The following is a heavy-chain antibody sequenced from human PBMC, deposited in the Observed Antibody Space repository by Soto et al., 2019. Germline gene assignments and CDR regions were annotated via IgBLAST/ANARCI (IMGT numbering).Heavy chain of an antibody. D-gene: IGHD2-2*01. CDR1: GSSITSYY. CDR2: IYYTGDT. Sequence: PSETLSLTCNFSGSSITSYYWSWIRQPPGQGLESLGYIYYTGDTNSNPSLKGRLTISIDTSKNQFSLKLSSVTAADTAIYYCARYARIPDYWGQGTLVTVSS. J-gene: IGHJ4*02. V-gene: IGHV4-59*01. CDR3: ARYARIPDY.